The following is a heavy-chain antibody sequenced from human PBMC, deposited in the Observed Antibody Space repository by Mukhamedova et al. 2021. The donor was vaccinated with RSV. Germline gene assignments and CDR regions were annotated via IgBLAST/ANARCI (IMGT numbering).Heavy chain of an antibody. CDR3: ARQPKQLVRGYYYGMDV. D-gene: IGHD6-6*01. V-gene: IGHV4-59*08. J-gene: IGHJ6*02. CDR2: GST. Sequence: GSTNYNPSLKSRVTISVDTSKNQFSLKLSSVTAADTAVYYCARQPKQLVRGYYYGMDVWGQGTTVTVSS.